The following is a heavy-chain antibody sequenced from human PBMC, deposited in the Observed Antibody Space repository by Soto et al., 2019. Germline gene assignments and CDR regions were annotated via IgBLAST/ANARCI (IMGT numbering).Heavy chain of an antibody. V-gene: IGHV4-30-4*01. CDR2: IYYSGST. D-gene: IGHD5-12*01. CDR3: ARQGDGYPDTDAFDI. J-gene: IGHJ3*02. Sequence: PSETLSLTCTVSGGSISSGDYYWSWIRQPPGKGLEWIGYIYYSGSTYYNPSLKSRVTISVDTSKNQFSLKLSSVTAADTAVYYCARQGDGYPDTDAFDIWGQGTMVTVSS. CDR1: GGSISSGDYY.